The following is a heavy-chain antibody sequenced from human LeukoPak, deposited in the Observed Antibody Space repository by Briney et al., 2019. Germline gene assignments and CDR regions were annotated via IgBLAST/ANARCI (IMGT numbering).Heavy chain of an antibody. CDR2: ISYDGSNK. V-gene: IGHV3-30-3*01. D-gene: IGHD1-26*01. Sequence: GRSLRLSCAASGFTFSSYATHWVRQAPGKGLEWVAVISYDGSNKYCADSVKGRFTISRDNSKNTLYLQMNSLRAEDTAVYYCARGAKWAYYFDYWGQGTLVTVSS. CDR1: GFTFSSYA. J-gene: IGHJ4*02. CDR3: ARGAKWAYYFDY.